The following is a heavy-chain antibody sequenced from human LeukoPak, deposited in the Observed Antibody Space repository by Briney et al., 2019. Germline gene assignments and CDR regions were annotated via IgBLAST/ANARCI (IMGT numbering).Heavy chain of an antibody. CDR2: IIPILGIA. D-gene: IGHD5-24*01. CDR3: AREGRWPQDYYYGMDV. V-gene: IGHV1-69*04. Sequence: SVKVSCKASGGTFSSYTISWVRQAPGQGLEWMGRIIPILGIANYAQKFQGRVTITADKSTSTAYMELSSLRSEDTAVYYCAREGRWPQDYYYGMDVWGQGTTVTVSS. CDR1: GGTFSSYT. J-gene: IGHJ6*02.